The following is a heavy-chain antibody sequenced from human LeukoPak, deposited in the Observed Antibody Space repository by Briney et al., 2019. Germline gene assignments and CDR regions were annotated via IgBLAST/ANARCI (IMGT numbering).Heavy chain of an antibody. CDR3: ASPPRPTTPQPFDY. V-gene: IGHV1-69*04. Sequence: SVKVSCKASGGTFSSYAISWVRQAPGQGLEWMGRIIPILGIANYAQKFQGRVTITADKSTSTAYMELSSLRSEDTAVYYCASPPRPTTPQPFDYWGQGTLVTVSS. CDR1: GGTFSSYA. J-gene: IGHJ4*02. D-gene: IGHD1-26*01. CDR2: IIPILGIA.